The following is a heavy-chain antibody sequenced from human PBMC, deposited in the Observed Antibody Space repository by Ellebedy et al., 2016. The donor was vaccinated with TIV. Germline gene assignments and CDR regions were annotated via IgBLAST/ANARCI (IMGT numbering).Heavy chain of an antibody. V-gene: IGHV4-39*01. CDR2: IYYSGST. CDR3: ATLYDFWGYYGMDV. D-gene: IGHD3-3*01. CDR1: GGSISSSSYY. J-gene: IGHJ6*02. Sequence: SETLSLTXTVSGGSISSSSYYWGWIRQPPGKGLEWIGSIYYSGSTYYNPSLKSRVTISVDTSKNQFSLKLSSVTAADTAVYYCATLYDFWGYYGMDVWGQGTTVTVSS.